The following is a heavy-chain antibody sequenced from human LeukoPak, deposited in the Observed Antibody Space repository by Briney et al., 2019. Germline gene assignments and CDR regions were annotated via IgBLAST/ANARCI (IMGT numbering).Heavy chain of an antibody. CDR3: ARLDGDYLNWYFDL. CDR1: GGSISSYY. D-gene: IGHD4-17*01. Sequence: SETLSLTCTVSGGSISSYYWSWIRQPPGKGLEWIGYIYYSGSTNYNPSLKSRVTISVDTSKNQFSLKLSSVTAADTAVYYCARLDGDYLNWYFDLWGRGTLVTVSS. J-gene: IGHJ2*01. V-gene: IGHV4-59*08. CDR2: IYYSGST.